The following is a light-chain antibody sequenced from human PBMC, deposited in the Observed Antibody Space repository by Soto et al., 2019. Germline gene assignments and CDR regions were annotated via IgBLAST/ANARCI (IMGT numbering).Light chain of an antibody. CDR3: QQYNKWPLT. Sequence: IQLTQSPSSLSASVGDRVTITCRASQGISSYLAWYQQKPGKAPKLLIYAASTLQSGVPSRFSGSGSGTDFTLTISSLQSEDFAVYYCQQYNKWPLTFGPGTKVDIK. CDR2: AAS. CDR1: QGISSY. V-gene: IGKV1-9*01. J-gene: IGKJ3*01.